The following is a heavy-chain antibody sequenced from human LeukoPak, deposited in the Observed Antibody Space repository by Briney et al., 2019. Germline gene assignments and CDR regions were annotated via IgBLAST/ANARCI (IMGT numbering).Heavy chain of an antibody. D-gene: IGHD2-21*01. CDR3: ARHIPVSMVDP. CDR2: IYYSGIT. J-gene: IGHJ5*02. V-gene: IGHV4-39*07. CDR1: GGSISSSSYY. Sequence: SETLSLTCTVSGGSISSSSYYWGWIRQPPGKGLGWIASIYYSGITYYNPSLESRVTISLDTSKNQFSLKLSSVTAADTAVYYCARHIPVSMVDPWGQGTLVTVSS.